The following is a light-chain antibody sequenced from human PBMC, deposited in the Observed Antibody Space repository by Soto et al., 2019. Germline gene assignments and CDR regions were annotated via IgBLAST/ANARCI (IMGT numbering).Light chain of an antibody. CDR2: GAS. CDR3: QQYDTAPRT. Sequence: IVLTQSPGTLSLSPRERATLSCRVSQSLTSSFLAWYQQRPGQPPRLLIYGASSRATGIPDRFSGSGSGTDFTLTISRLEAEDSAVYYCQQYDTAPRTFGQGTKVEIK. CDR1: QSLTSSF. V-gene: IGKV3-20*01. J-gene: IGKJ1*01.